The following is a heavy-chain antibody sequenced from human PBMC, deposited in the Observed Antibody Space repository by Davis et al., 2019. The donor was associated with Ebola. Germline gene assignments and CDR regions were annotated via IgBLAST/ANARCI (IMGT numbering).Heavy chain of an antibody. CDR1: GFTFSSYW. CDR2: IKQDGSEK. J-gene: IGHJ6*04. Sequence: GESLKISCAASGFTFSSYWMSWVRQAPGKGLEWVANIKQDGSEKYYVDSVKGRFTISRDNAKNSLYLQMNSLRAEDTALYYCAKAILPRYYGSGDYYYGMDVWGKGTTVTVSS. D-gene: IGHD3-10*01. CDR3: AKAILPRYYGSGDYYYGMDV. V-gene: IGHV3-7*03.